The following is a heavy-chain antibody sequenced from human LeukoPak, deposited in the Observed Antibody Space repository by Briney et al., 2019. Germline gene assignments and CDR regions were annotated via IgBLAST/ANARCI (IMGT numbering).Heavy chain of an antibody. D-gene: IGHD6-19*01. V-gene: IGHV3-66*01. CDR2: IYSAGST. Sequence: GGSLRLSCAASGFTVSSKYMSWVRQAPGKGLEWVSIIYSAGSTYYADSVKGRFTISRDNSKNTLYLQMSNLRAEDTAVYYCARSSSGWYDYFDYWGHGTLVTVSS. CDR1: GFTVSSKY. J-gene: IGHJ4*01. CDR3: ARSSSGWYDYFDY.